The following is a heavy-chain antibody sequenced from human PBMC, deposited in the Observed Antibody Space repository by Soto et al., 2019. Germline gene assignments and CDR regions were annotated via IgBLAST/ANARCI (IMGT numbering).Heavy chain of an antibody. CDR1: GGTFSSYA. D-gene: IGHD3-10*01. Sequence: SVKVSCKASGGTFSSYAISWVRQAPGQGLEWMGGIIPIFGTANYAQKFQGRVTITADESTSTAYMELSSLRSEDTAVYYCAREGARATGVRGVIIDYYYYGMDVWGQGATVTVSS. CDR2: IIPIFGTA. V-gene: IGHV1-69*13. CDR3: AREGARATGVRGVIIDYYYYGMDV. J-gene: IGHJ6*02.